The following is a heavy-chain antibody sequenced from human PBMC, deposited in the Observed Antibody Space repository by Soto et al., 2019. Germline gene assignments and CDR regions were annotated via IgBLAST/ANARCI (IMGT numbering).Heavy chain of an antibody. J-gene: IGHJ6*02. CDR1: GDSVSSNSAT. CDR2: TSYRAKWSA. CDR3: ARGPRSAPTRSFNYHYSTFDV. D-gene: IGHD4-17*01. V-gene: IGHV6-1*01. Sequence: SQTLSLTCALSGDSVSSNSATWNWIRQSPSRGLEWLGRTSYRAKWSADYALSMKGRLTIAADTSKNQFSLQLKSLIPEDTAVYYCARGPRSAPTRSFNYHYSTFDVWGQGTTVTVS.